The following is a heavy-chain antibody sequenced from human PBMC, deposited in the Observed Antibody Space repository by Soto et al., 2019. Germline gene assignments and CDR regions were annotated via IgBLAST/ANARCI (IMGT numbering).Heavy chain of an antibody. Sequence: QVPLVQSGAEVKKPGASVKVSCKASGYTFTIYGISWVRQAPGQGLEWMGWISGYNGNTDYAQNLQDRVTLTTDASTSSVYMEPSSLRSEDSAAYYCARVDYYDSSGYYGYWGQGTLITVPS. CDR2: ISGYNGNT. CDR3: ARVDYYDSSGYYGY. V-gene: IGHV1-18*04. J-gene: IGHJ4*02. CDR1: GYTFTIYG. D-gene: IGHD3-22*01.